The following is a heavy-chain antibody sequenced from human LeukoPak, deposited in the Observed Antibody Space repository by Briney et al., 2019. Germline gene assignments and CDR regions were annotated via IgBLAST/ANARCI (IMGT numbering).Heavy chain of an antibody. Sequence: PGRSLRLSCAASGFSFSAYGVHWVRQAPGKGLEWVAVIWYDGSSKDYADSVKGRFTLSRDNAKNSLYLQMNSLRAEDTAVYYCARGDYYDSSVYDYWGQGTLVTVSS. CDR2: IWYDGSSK. CDR1: GFSFSAYG. CDR3: ARGDYYDSSVYDY. D-gene: IGHD3-22*01. V-gene: IGHV3-33*03. J-gene: IGHJ4*02.